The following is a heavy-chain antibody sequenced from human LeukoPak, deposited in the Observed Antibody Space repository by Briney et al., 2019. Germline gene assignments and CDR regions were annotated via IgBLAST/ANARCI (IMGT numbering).Heavy chain of an antibody. CDR2: ISYDGSNK. V-gene: IGHV3-30-3*01. Sequence: PGRSLRLSCAASGFTFSSYATHWVRQAPGKGLEWVAVISYDGSNKYYADSVKGRFTISRDNSKNTLYLQMNSLRAEDTAVYYCASLEWLSTTHYGMDVWGQGTTVTVSS. D-gene: IGHD3-3*01. CDR3: ASLEWLSTTHYGMDV. CDR1: GFTFSSYA. J-gene: IGHJ6*02.